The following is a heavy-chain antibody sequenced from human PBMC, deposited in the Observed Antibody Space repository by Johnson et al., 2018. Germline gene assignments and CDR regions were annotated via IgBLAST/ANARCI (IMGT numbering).Heavy chain of an antibody. Sequence: QVQLQESGPGLVKASETLSLTCTVSGGSISNYHWNWVRQPPGMALEWIGYIYYNGNTKYNPSLESRDTITIDTSKNQFSLTLNSVTAADTAVYYCASANPSTVVPGNYGMHVWGQGTTVSVSS. CDR2: IYYNGNT. V-gene: IGHV4-59*01. D-gene: IGHD2-15*01. CDR1: GGSISNYH. J-gene: IGHJ6*02. CDR3: ASANPSTVVPGNYGMHV.